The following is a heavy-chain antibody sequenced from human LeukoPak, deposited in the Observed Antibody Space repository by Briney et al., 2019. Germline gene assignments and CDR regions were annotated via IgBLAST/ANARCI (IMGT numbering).Heavy chain of an antibody. Sequence: GGSLRLSCAASGFTFSSYSMNWVRQAPGKGLEWVSSISSSSSYIYYADSVKGRFTISRDDAKNSLYLQMNSLRAEDTAVYYCAREIAVAGLFDYWGQGTLVTVSS. CDR2: ISSSSSYI. J-gene: IGHJ4*02. CDR3: AREIAVAGLFDY. V-gene: IGHV3-21*01. CDR1: GFTFSSYS. D-gene: IGHD6-19*01.